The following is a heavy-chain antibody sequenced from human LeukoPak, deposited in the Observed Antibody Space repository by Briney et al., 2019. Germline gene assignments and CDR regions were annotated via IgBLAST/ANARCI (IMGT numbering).Heavy chain of an antibody. Sequence: ASVKVSCKASGYTFTGYYMHWVRQAPGQGLEWMGWISPNSGGTNYAQKFQGRVTMTRDTSISTAYMELSRLRSDDTAVYYCTRAGATLRDSWFDPWGQGTLVTVSS. V-gene: IGHV1-2*02. CDR2: ISPNSGGT. CDR1: GYTFTGYY. J-gene: IGHJ5*02. CDR3: TRAGATLRDSWFDP. D-gene: IGHD1-26*01.